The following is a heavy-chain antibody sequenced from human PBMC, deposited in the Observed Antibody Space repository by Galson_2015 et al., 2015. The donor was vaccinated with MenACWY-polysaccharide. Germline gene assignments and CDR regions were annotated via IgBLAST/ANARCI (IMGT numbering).Heavy chain of an antibody. CDR3: TRDRGYYGSGNYIGAFDI. CDR1: GFTFSDHY. J-gene: IGHJ3*02. D-gene: IGHD3-10*01. V-gene: IGHV3-72*01. CDR2: SRNKASSYTT. Sequence: SLRLSCAASGFTFSDHYMDWVRQAPGKGLEWVGRSRNKASSYTTEYAASVRGRFTISRDDSKNSLYLQMNSLKIEDTAVYYCTRDRGYYGSGNYIGAFDIWGQGTTVTVSS.